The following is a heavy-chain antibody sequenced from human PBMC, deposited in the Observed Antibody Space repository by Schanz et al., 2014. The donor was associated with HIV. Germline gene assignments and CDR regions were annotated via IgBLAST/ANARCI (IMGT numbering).Heavy chain of an antibody. Sequence: QVQLVESGGGVVQPGRSQRLSCAASGFIFSSYAMHWVRQAPGKGLEWVAVISYDGSNQYYADSVKGRFTISRDNSKNTLYLQMNSLRAEDTAVYYCARRDYGDYYYYYGMDVWGQGTTVTVSS. CDR1: GFIFSSYA. J-gene: IGHJ6*02. CDR2: ISYDGSNQ. V-gene: IGHV3-30-3*01. CDR3: ARRDYGDYYYYYGMDV. D-gene: IGHD4-17*01.